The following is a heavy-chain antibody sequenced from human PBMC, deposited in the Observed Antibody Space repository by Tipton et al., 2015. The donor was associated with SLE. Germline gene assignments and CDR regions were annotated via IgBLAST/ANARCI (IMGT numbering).Heavy chain of an antibody. D-gene: IGHD1-7*01. CDR3: AKVINDWNYE. J-gene: IGHJ1*01. V-gene: IGHV4-34*01. CDR2: IYHSGHT. CDR1: DGSFSGYY. Sequence: TLSLTCSVYDGSFSGYYWTWIRQPPGKGLEWIGEIYHSGHTNYNPSLKSRVTISVDKSKNQFSLQVTSVTAADTAVYYCAKVINDWNYEWGPGTLVTVSS.